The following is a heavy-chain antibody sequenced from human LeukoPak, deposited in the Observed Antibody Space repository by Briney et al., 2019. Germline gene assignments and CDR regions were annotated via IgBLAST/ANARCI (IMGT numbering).Heavy chain of an antibody. CDR2: IYYSGST. CDR1: GSSISSSSYY. Sequence: SETLSLTCTVSGSSISSSSYYWGWIRQPPGKGLEWIGSIYYSGSTYYNPSLKSRVTISVDTSKNQFSLKLSSVTAADTAVYYCARPSLTVTSQLDYWGQGTLVTVSS. CDR3: ARPSLTVTSQLDY. D-gene: IGHD4-17*01. J-gene: IGHJ4*02. V-gene: IGHV4-39*01.